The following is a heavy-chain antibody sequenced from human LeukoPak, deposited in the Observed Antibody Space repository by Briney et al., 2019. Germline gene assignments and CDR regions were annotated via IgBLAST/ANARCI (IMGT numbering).Heavy chain of an antibody. J-gene: IGHJ4*02. CDR2: ISGSGDYT. Sequence: GGSLRLSCAASGFTFSSYAMSWVRQAPGKGLEWVSAISGSGDYTYYADSVKGRFTISRDNSKNTLYLQMDSLRAEDTAVYYCAKASRQAAVASPLDYWGQGSLVTVSS. CDR3: AKASRQAAVASPLDY. CDR1: GFTFSSYA. V-gene: IGHV3-23*01. D-gene: IGHD6-19*01.